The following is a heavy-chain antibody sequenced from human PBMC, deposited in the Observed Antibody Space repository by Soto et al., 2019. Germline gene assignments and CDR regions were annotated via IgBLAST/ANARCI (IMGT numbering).Heavy chain of an antibody. CDR1: GFTFSSYW. CDR3: VRGIGRGVAVSFDY. CDR2: INTDGSST. J-gene: IGHJ4*02. D-gene: IGHD6-19*01. Sequence: EVQLVESGGGLVQPGGSLRLSCAASGFTFSSYWMHWVRQAPGKGLVWVSRINTDGSSTTYADSVKGRFTISRDNAKNTLYLQMNSLRAEDTAVYYCVRGIGRGVAVSFDYWGQGTLVTVSS. V-gene: IGHV3-74*01.